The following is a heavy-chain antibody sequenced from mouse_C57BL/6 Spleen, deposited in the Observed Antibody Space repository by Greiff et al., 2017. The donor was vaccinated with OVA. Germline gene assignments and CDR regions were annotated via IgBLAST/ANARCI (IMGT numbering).Heavy chain of an antibody. V-gene: IGHV1-64*01. Sequence: VKLQQPGAELVKPGASVKLSCKASGYTFTSYWMHWVKQRPGQGLEWIGMIHPNSGSTNYNEKFKSKATLTVDKSSSTAYMQLSSLTSEDSAVYYCARSKITTVVAEGYYFDYWGQGTTLTVSS. CDR3: ARSKITTVVAEGYYFDY. CDR1: GYTFTSYW. D-gene: IGHD1-1*01. J-gene: IGHJ2*01. CDR2: IHPNSGST.